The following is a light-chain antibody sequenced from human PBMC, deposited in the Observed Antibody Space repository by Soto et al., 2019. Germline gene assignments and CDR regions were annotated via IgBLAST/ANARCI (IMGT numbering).Light chain of an antibody. Sequence: DFVMTQSPDSLAVSLGERATINCKSSRSVLYSSNNKNYLAWYQQKPGQPPKLLISWASTRESGVPDRFSGSGSGTDFTLTISSLQPEDVVVYYCEQHFSTPYTFGQGTKLEIK. J-gene: IGKJ2*01. CDR2: WAS. V-gene: IGKV4-1*01. CDR1: RSVLYSSNNKNY. CDR3: EQHFSTPYT.